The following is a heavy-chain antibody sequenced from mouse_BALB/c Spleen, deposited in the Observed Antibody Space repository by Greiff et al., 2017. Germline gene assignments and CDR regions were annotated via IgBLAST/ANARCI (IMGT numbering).Heavy chain of an antibody. CDR1: GFAFSSYD. V-gene: IGHV5-12-1*01. CDR3: ARRDWAWFAY. Sequence: DVMLVESGGGLVKPGGSLKLSCAASGFAFSSYDMSWVRQTPEKRLEWVAYISSGGGSTYYPDTVKGRFTISRDNAKNTLYLQMSSLKSEDTAMYYCARRDWAWFAYWGQGTLVTVSA. J-gene: IGHJ3*01. D-gene: IGHD4-1*01. CDR2: ISSGGGST.